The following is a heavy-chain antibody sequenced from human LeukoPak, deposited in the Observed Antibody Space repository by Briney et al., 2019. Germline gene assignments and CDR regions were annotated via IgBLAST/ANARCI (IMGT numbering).Heavy chain of an antibody. V-gene: IGHV4-59*01. J-gene: IGHJ6*03. CDR1: GGSISSYY. D-gene: IGHD3-3*01. Sequence: PSETLSLTCTVSGGSISSYYWSWIRQPPGKGLEWIGYIYYSGSTNYNPSLKSRVTISVDTSKNQFSLKLSSVTAADTAVYYCARGKTYYDFWSGYGNYYYYYMDVWGKGTTVTVSS. CDR2: IYYSGST. CDR3: ARGKTYYDFWSGYGNYYYYYMDV.